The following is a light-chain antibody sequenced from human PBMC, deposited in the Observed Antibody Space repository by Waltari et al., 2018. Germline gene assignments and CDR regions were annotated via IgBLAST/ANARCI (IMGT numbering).Light chain of an antibody. CDR2: EVS. V-gene: IGLV2-8*01. Sequence: QSVLTQPPSASGSPGQSVTISCTGTSSDVGGHNFVSWYQQHPGKVPKLMIHEVSKRPSGVPDRFSRSKSGDTASLTVSGLQAEDEADYYCTSYAGSNILVFGGGTKLTVL. J-gene: IGLJ2*01. CDR3: TSYAGSNILV. CDR1: SSDVGGHNF.